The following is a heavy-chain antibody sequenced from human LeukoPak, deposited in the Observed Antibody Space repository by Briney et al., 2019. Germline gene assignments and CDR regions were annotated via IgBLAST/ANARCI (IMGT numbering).Heavy chain of an antibody. CDR2: IYYSGTT. D-gene: IGHD5-18*01. CDR3: AKGAGGFSYYNWFDP. Sequence: SETLSLTCTVSGYSISSGYFWGWIRQPPGKGLEWIGSIYYSGTTHYNPSLESRVTISVDTSKNQFSLKLASVPAADTAIYYCAKGAGGFSYYNWFDPWGQGTLVTVSS. CDR1: GYSISSGYF. J-gene: IGHJ5*02. V-gene: IGHV4-38-2*02.